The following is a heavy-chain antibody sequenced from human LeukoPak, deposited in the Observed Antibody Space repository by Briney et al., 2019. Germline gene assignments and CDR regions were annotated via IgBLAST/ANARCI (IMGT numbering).Heavy chain of an antibody. D-gene: IGHD4-17*01. Sequence: PGGSLRLSCAASGFTFSSYWMSWVRKAPGKGLEWVANIKQDGSEKYYVDSVKGRFTISRDNAKNSLYLQMNTLRAEDTAVYYCARVGPYGDYFDYWGQGTLVTVSS. CDR1: GFTFSSYW. CDR2: IKQDGSEK. J-gene: IGHJ4*02. V-gene: IGHV3-7*01. CDR3: ARVGPYGDYFDY.